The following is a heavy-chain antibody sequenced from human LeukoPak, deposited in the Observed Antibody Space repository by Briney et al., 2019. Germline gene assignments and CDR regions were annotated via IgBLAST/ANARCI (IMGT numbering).Heavy chain of an antibody. V-gene: IGHV3-23*01. CDR2: ISGSGST. J-gene: IGHJ4*02. Sequence: GGSLRLSCAASGFTFSSYWMTWVRQAPGKGLEWVSAISGSGSTYYADSVKGRFTISRDNSKSTLYLQMNGLRAEDMAVYYCAKDSRGSSVRVFDCWGQGTLVTVSS. CDR3: AKDSRGSSVRVFDC. CDR1: GFTFSSYW.